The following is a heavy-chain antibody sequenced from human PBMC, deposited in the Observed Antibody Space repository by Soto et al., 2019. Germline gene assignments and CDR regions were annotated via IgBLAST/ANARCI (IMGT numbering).Heavy chain of an antibody. CDR1: GFTFSSYA. V-gene: IGHV3-23*01. Sequence: LRLSCAASGFTFSSYAMSWVCQAPGKGLEWVSAISGSGGSTYYADSVKGRFTISRDNSKNTLYLQMNSLRAEDTAVYYCARDPGYCSSTSCYTLRPYYYYGMDVWGQGTTVTVSS. CDR3: ARDPGYCSSTSCYTLRPYYYYGMDV. CDR2: ISGSGGST. J-gene: IGHJ6*02. D-gene: IGHD2-2*02.